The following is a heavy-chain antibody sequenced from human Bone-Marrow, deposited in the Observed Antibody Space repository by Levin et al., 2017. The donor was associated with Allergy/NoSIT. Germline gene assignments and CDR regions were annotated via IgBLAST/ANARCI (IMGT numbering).Heavy chain of an antibody. CDR3: ARASSDVRRHWYMDV. V-gene: IGHV3-72*01. CDR1: GFTLSDYY. J-gene: IGHJ6*03. CDR2: TRNKANSYTT. D-gene: IGHD1-1*01. Sequence: PGGSLRLSCAASGFTLSDYYMDWVRQAPGKGLEWVGRTRNKANSYTTEYAASVKGRFIISRDDSKNSLHLQINSLKTEDTAVYHCARASSDVRRHWYMDVWGKGTTVTVSS.